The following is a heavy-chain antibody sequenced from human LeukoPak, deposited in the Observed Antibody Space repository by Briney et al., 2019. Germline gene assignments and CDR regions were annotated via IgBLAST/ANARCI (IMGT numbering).Heavy chain of an antibody. CDR3: TRDEIIAVAERSLDY. CDR2: ISYYNINT. CDR1: GYTFTSYG. V-gene: IGHV1-18*01. D-gene: IGHD6-19*01. J-gene: IGHJ4*01. Sequence: ASVKVTRKASGYTFTSYGMSWVRQAPGQGLEWMGWISYYNINTNSAQKLQGRVTMTTDKSTSTAYMELRSLGYDPTGVYYCTRDEIIAVAERSLDYWGHGTMVTVSS.